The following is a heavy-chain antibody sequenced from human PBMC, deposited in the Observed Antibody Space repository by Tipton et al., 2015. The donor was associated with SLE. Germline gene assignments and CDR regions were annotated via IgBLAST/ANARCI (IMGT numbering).Heavy chain of an antibody. Sequence: SLRLSCAASGFTFSSYWMHWVRQAPGKGLVWVSRINSDGSSTSYADSVKGRFTISRDNSKNTLYLQMNSLRAEDTAVYYCAKGPWGGGSYDAFDIWGQGTMVTVSS. CDR3: AKGPWGGGSYDAFDI. D-gene: IGHD3-16*01. CDR2: INSDGSST. V-gene: IGHV3-74*01. CDR1: GFTFSSYW. J-gene: IGHJ3*02.